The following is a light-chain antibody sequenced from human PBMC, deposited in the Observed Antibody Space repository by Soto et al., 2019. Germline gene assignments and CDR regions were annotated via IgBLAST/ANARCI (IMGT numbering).Light chain of an antibody. CDR3: QQSSTTVYT. CDR2: HVS. Sequence: DIQMTQSPSSLSASVGDRVTVSCRASQRIGTYLNWYQQRPGKAPTLLIYHVSTLQPGVPPRFSGSGSGTDFTLSISGLQPEDFATYYCQQSSTTVYTFGQGTKLEIK. CDR1: QRIGTY. J-gene: IGKJ2*01. V-gene: IGKV1-39*01.